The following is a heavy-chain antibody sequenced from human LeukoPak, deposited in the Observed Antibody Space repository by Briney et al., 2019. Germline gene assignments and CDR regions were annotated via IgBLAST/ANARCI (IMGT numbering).Heavy chain of an antibody. D-gene: IGHD3-10*01. J-gene: IGHJ4*02. CDR2: ISANGGDI. Sequence: GGSLRLSCATSGFRFGDHYMSWVRQAPGKGPEWISYISANGGDIAYANSVRGRFTISRDNAKNSLFLQMRSLRVEDTAVYHCVRHSGRAGGQWGQGTLLAVSS. V-gene: IGHV3-11*01. CDR3: VRHSGRAGGQ. CDR1: GFRFGDHY.